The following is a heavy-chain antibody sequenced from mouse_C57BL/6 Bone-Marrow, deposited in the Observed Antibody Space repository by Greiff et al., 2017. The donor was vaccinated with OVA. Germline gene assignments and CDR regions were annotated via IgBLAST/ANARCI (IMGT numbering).Heavy chain of an antibody. CDR3: ARSYIWYFDV. CDR1: GYTFTNYW. J-gene: IGHJ1*03. Sequence: VQLQESGAELVRPGTSVKMSCKASGYTFTNYWIGWAKQRPGHGLEWIGDIYPGGGYTNSNEKFKGKATLTADKSSSTAYMQFSSLTSEDSAIYYCARSYIWYFDVWGTGTTVTVSS. CDR2: IYPGGGYT. D-gene: IGHD1-3*01. V-gene: IGHV1-63*01.